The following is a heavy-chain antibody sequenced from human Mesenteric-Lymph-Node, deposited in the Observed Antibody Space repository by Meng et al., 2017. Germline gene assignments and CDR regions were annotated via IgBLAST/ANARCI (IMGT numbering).Heavy chain of an antibody. Sequence: SETLSLTCAVYGGSFSGYYWSWIRQPPGKGLEWIGEINHSGSTNYNPSLKSRVTISVDTSKNQFSLKLSSVTAADTAVYYCARGLGYCSSTSCYYVLSWWFDPWGQGTLVTVSS. J-gene: IGHJ5*02. CDR1: GGSFSGYY. V-gene: IGHV4-34*01. D-gene: IGHD2-2*01. CDR3: ARGLGYCSSTSCYYVLSWWFDP. CDR2: INHSGST.